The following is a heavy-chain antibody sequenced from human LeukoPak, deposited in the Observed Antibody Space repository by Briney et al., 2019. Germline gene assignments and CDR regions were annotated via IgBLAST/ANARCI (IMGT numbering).Heavy chain of an antibody. CDR3: ARVGILTGYDY. D-gene: IGHD3-9*01. J-gene: IGHJ4*02. CDR1: GGTFSSYA. CDR2: IIPIFGTA. V-gene: IGHV1-69*06. Sequence: GASVKVSCKASGGTFSSYAISWVRRAPGQGLEWMGGIIPIFGTANYAQKFQGRVTITADKSTSTAYMELSSLRSEDTAVYYCARVGILTGYDYWGQGTLVTVSS.